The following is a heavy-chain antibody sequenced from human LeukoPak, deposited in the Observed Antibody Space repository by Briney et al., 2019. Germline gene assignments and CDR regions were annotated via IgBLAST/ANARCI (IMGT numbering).Heavy chain of an antibody. J-gene: IGHJ4*02. CDR2: IWYDGTNK. CDR1: GFTFSSYG. V-gene: IGHV3-33*01. CDR3: ARVEWDGYNWVDFDY. D-gene: IGHD5-24*01. Sequence: GGSLRLSCAASGFTFSSYGMHWVRQAPGKGLEWVAVIWYDGTNKYYADSVKGRFTISRDNAKNSLYLQMNSLRAEDTAVYYCARVEWDGYNWVDFDYWGQGTLVTVSS.